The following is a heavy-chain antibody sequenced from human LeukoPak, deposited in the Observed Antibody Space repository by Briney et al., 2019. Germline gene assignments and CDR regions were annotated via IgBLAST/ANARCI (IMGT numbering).Heavy chain of an antibody. J-gene: IGHJ4*02. CDR3: ARDQQQLTPFDY. D-gene: IGHD6-13*01. CDR1: GYTFTSYA. V-gene: IGHV1-3*01. CDR2: INAGNGNT. Sequence: ASVKVSCKASGYTFTSYAMHWVRQAPGQRLEWMGWINAGNGNTKYSQKFQGRVTITRDTSASTPYMELSSLRSEDTAVYYCARDQQQLTPFDYWGQGTLVTVSS.